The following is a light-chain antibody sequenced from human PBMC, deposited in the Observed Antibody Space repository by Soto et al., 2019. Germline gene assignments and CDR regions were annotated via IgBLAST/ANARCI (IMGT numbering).Light chain of an antibody. Sequence: EIVLTQSPATLSLSPGERATLSCRASQSVRNDLVWYHQKPGQAPRVLIYSASNRATGIPARFSGSGSGTDFTLPISSLEPEDFAVYYCQQRTNWPPPFGGGTKVEMK. CDR3: QQRTNWPPP. V-gene: IGKV3-11*01. CDR2: SAS. CDR1: QSVRND. J-gene: IGKJ4*01.